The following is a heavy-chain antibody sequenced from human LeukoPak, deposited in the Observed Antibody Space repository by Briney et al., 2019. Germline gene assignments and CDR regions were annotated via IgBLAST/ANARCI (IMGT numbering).Heavy chain of an antibody. CDR1: GFTFSSYG. D-gene: IGHD6-13*01. V-gene: IGHV3-30*18. J-gene: IGHJ4*02. Sequence: GGSLRLSCAASGFTFSSYGMHWVRQAPGKGLEWVAVISYDGSNKYYADSVKGRFTISRDNSKNTLYLQMNSLRAEDTAVYYCAKNYPPYSSSLAGPFDYWGQRTLVTVSS. CDR3: AKNYPPYSSSLAGPFDY. CDR2: ISYDGSNK.